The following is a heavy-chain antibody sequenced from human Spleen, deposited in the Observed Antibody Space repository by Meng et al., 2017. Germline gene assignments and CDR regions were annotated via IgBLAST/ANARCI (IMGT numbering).Heavy chain of an antibody. V-gene: IGHV1-18*01. CDR3: VRDFYEEMSGYYIDCFDP. D-gene: IGHD3-22*01. Sequence: QVQLVQSGAEAKKPGASVKVSCKASGYTFTDYGISWARQAPGQGLEWLGWIGGYDGRTNYAQNLRGRVTLTRDTSTGTVYMELRSLRSDDTAVYYCVRDFYEEMSGYYIDCFDPWGQGTLVTVSS. CDR2: IGGYDGRT. CDR1: GYTFTDYG. J-gene: IGHJ5*02.